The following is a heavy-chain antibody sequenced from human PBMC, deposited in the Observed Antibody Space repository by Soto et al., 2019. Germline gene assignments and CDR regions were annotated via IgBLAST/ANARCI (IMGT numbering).Heavy chain of an antibody. J-gene: IGHJ4*02. CDR3: ARAKLHVSGSYLLRIGYYFDY. CDR1: GGSFSGYY. Sequence: PSETLSLTCAVYGGSFSGYYWSWIRQPPGKGLEWIGEINHSGSTNYNPSLKSRVTISVDTSKNQFSLKLNSVTAAYTAVYYCARAKLHVSGSYLLRIGYYFDYWGQGTLVTVSS. V-gene: IGHV4-34*01. CDR2: INHSGST. D-gene: IGHD3-10*01.